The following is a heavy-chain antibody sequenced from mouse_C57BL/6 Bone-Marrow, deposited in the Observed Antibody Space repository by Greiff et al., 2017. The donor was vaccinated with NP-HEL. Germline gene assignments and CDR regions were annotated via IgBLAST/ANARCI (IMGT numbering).Heavy chain of an antibody. CDR2: IHPNSGST. V-gene: IGHV1-64*01. Sequence: QVQLQQPGAELVKPGASVKLSCKASGYTFTSYWMHWVKQRPGQGLEWIGMIHPNSGSTNYNEKFKSKATLTVDKSASTAYMQLSSLTSEDSAVYYGARSRVRDYGGYWGQGTTLTVSS. J-gene: IGHJ2*01. D-gene: IGHD2-4*01. CDR3: ARSRVRDYGGY. CDR1: GYTFTSYW.